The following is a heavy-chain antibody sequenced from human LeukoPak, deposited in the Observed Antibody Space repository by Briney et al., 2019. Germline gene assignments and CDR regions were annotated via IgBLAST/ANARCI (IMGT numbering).Heavy chain of an antibody. J-gene: IGHJ3*02. CDR1: GFTFSDYY. Sequence: PGGSLRLSCAASGFTFSDYYMSWIRQAPGKGLEWVSAISGSGGSTYYADSVKGRFTISRDNSKNTLYLQMNSLRAEDTAVYYCAYDSSGIDAFDIWGQGTMVTVSS. CDR2: ISGSGGST. D-gene: IGHD3-22*01. CDR3: AYDSSGIDAFDI. V-gene: IGHV3-23*01.